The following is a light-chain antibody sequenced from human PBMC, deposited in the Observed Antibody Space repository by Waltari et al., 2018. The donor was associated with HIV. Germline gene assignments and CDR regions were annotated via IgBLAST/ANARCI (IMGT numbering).Light chain of an antibody. CDR3: QQDKTSPWT. J-gene: IGKJ1*01. CDR2: KTS. Sequence: DIQMTQSPSTLSASAGDRVSITCRASQSINSWLAWYQQKPGKAPKVLIYKTSSLESGVPSRFSGSGSGTEFTLTISCLQPDDFATHYCQQDKTSPWTFGQGTKVEIK. V-gene: IGKV1-5*03. CDR1: QSINSW.